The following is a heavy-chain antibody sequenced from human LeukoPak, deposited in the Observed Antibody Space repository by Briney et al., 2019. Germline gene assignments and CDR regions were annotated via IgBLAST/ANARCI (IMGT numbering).Heavy chain of an antibody. Sequence: GGSLRHSCVDSGFTFRTNWMYWVRQVPGKGLVWVSRINSDGSDTSYADSVKGRFTISRDNAKSTLYLQMNSLRVDDTAVYYCARLKEVWGRGTMVTVSS. CDR3: ARLKEV. CDR2: INSDGSDT. J-gene: IGHJ3*01. V-gene: IGHV3-74*01. D-gene: IGHD4/OR15-4a*01. CDR1: GFTFRTNW.